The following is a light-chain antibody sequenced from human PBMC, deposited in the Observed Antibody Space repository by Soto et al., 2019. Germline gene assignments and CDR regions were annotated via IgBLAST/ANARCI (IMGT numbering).Light chain of an antibody. J-gene: IGKJ3*01. V-gene: IGKV1-13*02. CDR3: QQFNSYTGIT. CDR2: DAS. CDR1: QGITSG. Sequence: AIQLTQSPSSLSASVGDRVTITCRASQGITSGLAWYQQKPGKAPRLLIYDASSLKSGVPSRFSGGGSGTDFTLTISILQPEDFATYYCQQFNSYTGITFGPGTKVDIK.